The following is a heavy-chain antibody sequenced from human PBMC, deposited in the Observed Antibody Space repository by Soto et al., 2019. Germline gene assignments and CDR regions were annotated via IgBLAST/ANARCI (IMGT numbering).Heavy chain of an antibody. D-gene: IGHD3-9*01. Sequence: PSETLSLSCAVSGRSISGYDWSWIRQPAGERLEWIGRIYTSGTTDFNPSLKGRVTMSVDTSKNQFSLKLTSVTAADTALYYCAREDYYDTGYYVVWGQGTQGTVSS. CDR2: IYTSGTT. CDR3: AREDYYDTGYYVV. CDR1: GRSISGYD. J-gene: IGHJ4*02. V-gene: IGHV4-4*07.